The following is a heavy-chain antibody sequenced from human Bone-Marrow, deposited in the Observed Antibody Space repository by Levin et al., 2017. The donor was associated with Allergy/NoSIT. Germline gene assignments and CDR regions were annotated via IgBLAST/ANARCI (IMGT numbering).Heavy chain of an antibody. J-gene: IGHJ4*02. CDR3: VRDGGLIDY. V-gene: IGHV3-11*01. CDR1: GFIFSDYY. D-gene: IGHD2-15*01. CDR2: ISKDSVTI. Sequence: GESLKISCEASGFIFSDYYMSWFRQAPGKGLEWVSYISKDSVTIYYADSVRGRFTISRDNAKNSLYLEMRRLRVEDTALYYCVRDGGLIDYWGRGTLVTVSS.